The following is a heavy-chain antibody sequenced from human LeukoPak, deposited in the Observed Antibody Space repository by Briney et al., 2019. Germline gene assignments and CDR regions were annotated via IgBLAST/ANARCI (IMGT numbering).Heavy chain of an antibody. CDR3: AREMAYDFWSGYYANNWFDP. CDR2: ISNSGSHI. Sequence: GGSLRLSRAASGFTFGSYSMNWVRQAPGQGLEWVSSISNSGSHIYYADSVKGRFTISRDNAKNSLYLQMNSLRAEDTAVYYCAREMAYDFWSGYYANNWFDPWGQGTLVTVSS. CDR1: GFTFGSYS. V-gene: IGHV3-21*01. D-gene: IGHD3-3*01. J-gene: IGHJ5*01.